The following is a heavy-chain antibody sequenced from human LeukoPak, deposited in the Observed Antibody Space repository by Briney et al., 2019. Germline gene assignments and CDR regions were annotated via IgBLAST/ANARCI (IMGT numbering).Heavy chain of an antibody. CDR3: AISSRVGGTYTGFDY. J-gene: IGHJ4*02. CDR2: FYHSGST. CDR1: GDSISSSSYY. Sequence: SETLSLTCTVSGDSISSSSYYWGWIRQPPGKGLEWIGGFYHSGSTYYNPSLKSRVTISGDTSKNQFSVNLSSVTAADTALCYCAISSRVGGTYTGFDYWGQGTLVTVSS. V-gene: IGHV4-39*01. D-gene: IGHD1-26*01.